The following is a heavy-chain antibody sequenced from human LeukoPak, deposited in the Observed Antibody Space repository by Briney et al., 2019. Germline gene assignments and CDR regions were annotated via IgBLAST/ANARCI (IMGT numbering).Heavy chain of an antibody. J-gene: IGHJ4*02. CDR3: ARDSSGGWFFDY. D-gene: IGHD6-19*01. Sequence: PSETLSLTCTVSGGSISSGGYYWSWIRQHPGKGLEWIGYIYYSGSTYYNPSLKSRVTISVDTSKNQFSLKLSSVTAADTAVYYCARDSSGGWFFDYWGQGTLVTVSS. V-gene: IGHV4-31*03. CDR2: IYYSGST. CDR1: GGSISSGGYY.